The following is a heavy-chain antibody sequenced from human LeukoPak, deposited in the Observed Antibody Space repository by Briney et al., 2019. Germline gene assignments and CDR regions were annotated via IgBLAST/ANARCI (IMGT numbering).Heavy chain of an antibody. J-gene: IGHJ5*02. CDR2: IYYSGST. CDR1: GGSISSYY. V-gene: IGHV4-59*08. CDR3: ARRRLFGSYYYESSVGFDP. Sequence: PSETLSLTCTVSGGSISSYYWSWIRQPPGKGLEWIGYIYYSGSTNYNPSLKSRVTISVDTSKNQFSLKLSSVTAADTAVYFCARRRLFGSYYYESSVGFDPWGQGILVTVSS. D-gene: IGHD3-22*01.